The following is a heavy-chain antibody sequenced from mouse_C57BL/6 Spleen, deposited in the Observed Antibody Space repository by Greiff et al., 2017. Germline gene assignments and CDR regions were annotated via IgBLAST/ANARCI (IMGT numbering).Heavy chain of an antibody. CDR2: INPGSGGT. CDR3: ARGVTTVVEFFDY. CDR1: GYAFTNYL. Sequence: VQLQQSGAELVRPGTSVKVSCKASGYAFTNYLIEWVKQRPGQGLGWIGVINPGSGGTNYNEKFKGKATLTADKSSSTAYMQLSSLTSEDSAVYFCARGVTTVVEFFDYWGQGTTLTVSS. J-gene: IGHJ2*01. D-gene: IGHD1-1*01. V-gene: IGHV1-54*01.